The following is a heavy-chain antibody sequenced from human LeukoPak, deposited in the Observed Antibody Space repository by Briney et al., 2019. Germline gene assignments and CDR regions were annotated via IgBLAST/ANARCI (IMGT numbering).Heavy chain of an antibody. CDR3: AKDRRGSVIDY. J-gene: IGHJ4*02. Sequence: GGSLRLSCAASGFTFSSYAMSWVRQAPGKGLEWVSVISGSGGITYYADSVKGRFTISRDNSKNTLYLQMNSLRAEDTAVYYCAKDRRGSVIDYWGQGTLVTVSS. CDR1: GFTFSSYA. V-gene: IGHV3-23*01. D-gene: IGHD1-26*01. CDR2: ISGSGGIT.